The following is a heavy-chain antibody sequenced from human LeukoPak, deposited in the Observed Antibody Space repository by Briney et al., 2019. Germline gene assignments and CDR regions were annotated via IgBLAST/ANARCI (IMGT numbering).Heavy chain of an antibody. CDR3: ASLRYGSSAYDHPLPHH. V-gene: IGHV4-34*01. D-gene: IGHD3-22*01. CDR2: INHSGRP. CDR1: GGSFSAYY. Sequence: SETLSLTCAVYGGSFSAYYWSWIRQPPGKGLEWIGEINHSGRPNYSPSLKSRVTISVDMSKNEFSLRLSSVTAADTAMYYCASLRYGSSAYDHPLPHHWGQGTLVTVSS. J-gene: IGHJ5*02.